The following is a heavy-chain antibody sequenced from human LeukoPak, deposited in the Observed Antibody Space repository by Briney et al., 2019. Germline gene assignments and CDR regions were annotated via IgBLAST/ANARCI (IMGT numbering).Heavy chain of an antibody. J-gene: IGHJ6*04. CDR2: VFHSGDT. V-gene: IGHV4-38-2*02. Sequence: SETLSLTCTVSGYSINNGYFWGWIRQPPGKGLEYIGTVFHSGDTYYNPPLKSRVTISLDTSTNEISLKLRSATAADTAVYYCVRGLRSGSNYFFYGMDVWGKGTTVTVSS. D-gene: IGHD3-10*01. CDR3: VRGLRSGSNYFFYGMDV. CDR1: GYSINNGYF.